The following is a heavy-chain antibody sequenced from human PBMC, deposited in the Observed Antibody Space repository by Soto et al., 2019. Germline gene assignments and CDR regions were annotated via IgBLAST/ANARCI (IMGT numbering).Heavy chain of an antibody. Sequence: EVQLVESGGGLVQPGGSLRLSCAASGFTYSSYAMHGVRQAPGKGLEYVSAITSNGGNTDYASSVKGRFTISRDNSKNTLYLQMGSLRAEDMAVYYCARRIPFGYGMDVWGQGTTVTVSS. V-gene: IGHV3-64*01. CDR1: GFTYSSYA. J-gene: IGHJ6*02. CDR3: ARRIPFGYGMDV. D-gene: IGHD2-21*01. CDR2: ITSNGGNT.